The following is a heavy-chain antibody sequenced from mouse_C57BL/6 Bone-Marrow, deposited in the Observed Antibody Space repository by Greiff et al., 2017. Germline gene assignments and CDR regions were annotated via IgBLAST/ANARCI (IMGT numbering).Heavy chain of an antibody. CDR3: ASVFAY. V-gene: IGHV5-6*01. J-gene: IGHJ3*01. Sequence: EVQVVESGGDLVKPGGSLKLSCAASGFTFSSYGMSWVRQTPDKRLEWVATISSGGSYTYYPASVKGRFTISRDNATTTLYLQMSRLKSDDTDMYYCASVFAYWGQGTLVTVSA. CDR1: GFTFSSYG. CDR2: ISSGGSYT.